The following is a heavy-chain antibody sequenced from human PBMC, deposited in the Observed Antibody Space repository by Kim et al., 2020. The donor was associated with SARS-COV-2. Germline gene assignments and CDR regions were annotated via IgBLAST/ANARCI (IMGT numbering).Heavy chain of an antibody. CDR3: VRDKFVHRVLESCCGMDV. Sequence: VKGRFTISRDNAKNTLYLQMNSLTAEDKAVYYCVRDKFVHRVLESCCGMDVWGQGTTVTVSS. V-gene: IGHV3-11*05. J-gene: IGHJ6*02. D-gene: IGHD3-3*02.